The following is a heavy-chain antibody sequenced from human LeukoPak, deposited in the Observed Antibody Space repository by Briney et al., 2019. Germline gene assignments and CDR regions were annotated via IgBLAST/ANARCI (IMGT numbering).Heavy chain of an antibody. Sequence: SETLSLTCTVSGGSISSSSYYWGWLRQPPGKGREWIGSIYYSGSTYYNPSLKSRGTISVDTSKNQFSLKLSSVTAADTAVYYCARESYSSGWYRDFDYWGQGTLVTVSS. CDR3: ARESYSSGWYRDFDY. J-gene: IGHJ4*02. V-gene: IGHV4-39*07. CDR1: GGSISSSSYY. CDR2: IYYSGST. D-gene: IGHD6-19*01.